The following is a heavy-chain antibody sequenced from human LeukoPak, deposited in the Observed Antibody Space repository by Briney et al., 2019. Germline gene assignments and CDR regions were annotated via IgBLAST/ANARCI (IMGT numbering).Heavy chain of an antibody. CDR3: AKGPSITMIRGGQWYYYMDV. D-gene: IGHD3-10*01. CDR1: GYTFTGYY. V-gene: IGHV1-2*02. Sequence: GASVKVSCKASGYTFTGYYMHWVRQAPGQGLEWMGWINPNSGGTNYVQKFQGRVTMTRDTSISTAYMELSSLRSEDTAVYYCAKGPSITMIRGGQWYYYMDVWGKGTTVTISS. J-gene: IGHJ6*03. CDR2: INPNSGGT.